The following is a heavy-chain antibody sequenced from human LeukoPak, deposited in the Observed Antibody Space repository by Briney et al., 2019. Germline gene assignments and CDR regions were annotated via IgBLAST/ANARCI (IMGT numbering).Heavy chain of an antibody. Sequence: PSETLSLTCTVSGGSISSYYWSWIRQPPGKGLEWIGYIYYSGSTNYNPSLKSRVTISVDTSKNQFSLKLSSVTAADTAVYYCARRSEGYSGSYYFDYWGQGTLVTVSS. CDR1: GGSISSYY. D-gene: IGHD5-18*01. CDR3: ARRSEGYSGSYYFDY. J-gene: IGHJ4*02. V-gene: IGHV4-59*08. CDR2: IYYSGST.